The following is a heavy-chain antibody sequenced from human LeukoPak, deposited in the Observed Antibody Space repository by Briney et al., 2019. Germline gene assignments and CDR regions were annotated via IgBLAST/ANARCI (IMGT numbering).Heavy chain of an antibody. CDR2: MSCSGDT. CDR3: ARDGRGGLFYYFDS. D-gene: IGHD3-16*01. Sequence: SETLSLTCTVSGDPMTPYYWSWIRQPPGKGLEWIGYMSCSGDTRYNPSLKSRVTISVDASNNQFSLRLTSMTAADTATYYCARDGRGGLFYYFDSWGPGTLVTVSS. V-gene: IGHV4-59*01. CDR1: GDPMTPYY. J-gene: IGHJ4*02.